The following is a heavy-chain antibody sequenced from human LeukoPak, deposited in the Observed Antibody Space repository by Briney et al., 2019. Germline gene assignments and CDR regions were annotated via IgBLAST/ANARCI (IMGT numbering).Heavy chain of an antibody. D-gene: IGHD3-3*01. CDR2: FSGSGGNT. J-gene: IGHJ4*02. CDR1: GFTFSSYA. V-gene: IGHV3-23*01. Sequence: PGGSLRLSCAASGFTFSSYAMSWVRQAPGKGLEWVSTFSGSGGNTYYADSVKGRFTISRDNSKNTLYLQMNSLRAEDTAVYYCAREDYDFWSGYYGITGTTSGFDYWGQGTLVTVSS. CDR3: AREDYDFWSGYYGITGTTSGFDY.